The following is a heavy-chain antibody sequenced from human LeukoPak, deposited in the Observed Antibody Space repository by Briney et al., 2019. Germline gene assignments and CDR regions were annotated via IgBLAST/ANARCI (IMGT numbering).Heavy chain of an antibody. D-gene: IGHD6-19*01. J-gene: IGHJ4*02. CDR1: GFTFSSYA. V-gene: IGHV3-30-3*01. CDR3: ARDVTPVAGYFDY. Sequence: GRSLRLSCAASGFTFSSYAMHWVRQAPGKGLEWVAVISYDGSNKYYADSVKGRFTISRDNSKNTLYLQMNSLRAGDTAVYYCARDVTPVAGYFDYWGQGTLVTVSS. CDR2: ISYDGSNK.